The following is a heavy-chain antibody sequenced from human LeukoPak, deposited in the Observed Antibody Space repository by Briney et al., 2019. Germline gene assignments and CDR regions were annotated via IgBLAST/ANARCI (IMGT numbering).Heavy chain of an antibody. J-gene: IGHJ6*02. CDR2: ISYDGSNK. D-gene: IGHD6-19*01. CDR3: ARGSYSSGWMVRTYYYYYGMDV. V-gene: IGHV3-30-3*01. CDR1: GFTFSSYA. Sequence: GGSLRLSCAASGFTFSSYAMHWVRQAPGKGLEWVAVISYDGSNKYYADSVKGRFTISRDNSKNTLYLQMNSLRSDDTAVYYCARGSYSSGWMVRTYYYYYGMDVWGQGTTVTVSS.